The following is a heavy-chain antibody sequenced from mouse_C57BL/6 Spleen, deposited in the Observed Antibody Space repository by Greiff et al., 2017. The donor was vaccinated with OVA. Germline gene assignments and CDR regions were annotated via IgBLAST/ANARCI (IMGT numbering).Heavy chain of an antibody. CDR1: GYSITSGYY. CDR2: ISYDGSN. D-gene: IGHD1-1*01. Sequence: EVQLQESGPGLVKPSQSLSLTCSVTGYSITSGYYWNWIRQFPGNKLEWMGNISYDGSNNYNPSLKNRISITRDTSKNKFFLKLNSVTTEDTASYYCARDRSYGSSYPFAYWGQGTLVTVSA. V-gene: IGHV3-6*01. CDR3: ARDRSYGSSYPFAY. J-gene: IGHJ3*01.